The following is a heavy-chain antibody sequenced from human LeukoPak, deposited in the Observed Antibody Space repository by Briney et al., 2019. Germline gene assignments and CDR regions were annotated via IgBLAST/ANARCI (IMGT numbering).Heavy chain of an antibody. CDR2: ISCYNGDT. J-gene: IGHJ4*02. D-gene: IGHD2-15*01. Sequence: EASVKVSCKASGYTFTRHGISWVRQAPGQGLEWMGWISCYNGDTHYAQNYQGRLTMTTDTSTSTAYMELRSLRSDDTAVYYCARDPSNTSGHNAWFDYWGQGTLLTVYS. V-gene: IGHV1-18*01. CDR3: ARDPSNTSGHNAWFDY. CDR1: GYTFTRHG.